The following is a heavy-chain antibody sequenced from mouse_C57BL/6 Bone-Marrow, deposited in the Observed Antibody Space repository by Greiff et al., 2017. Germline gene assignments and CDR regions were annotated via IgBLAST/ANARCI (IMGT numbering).Heavy chain of an antibody. D-gene: IGHD1-1*01. Sequence: QVQLQQSGAELARPGASVKLSCKASGYTFTSYGISWVKQRTGQGLEWIGEIYPRSGNTYYNEKFKGKATLPADKCSSTAYMELRSLTSEDSAVYFCERRYYYGRDWYFDVWGTGTTVTVSS. J-gene: IGHJ1*03. CDR1: GYTFTSYG. CDR2: IYPRSGNT. CDR3: ERRYYYGRDWYFDV. V-gene: IGHV1-81*01.